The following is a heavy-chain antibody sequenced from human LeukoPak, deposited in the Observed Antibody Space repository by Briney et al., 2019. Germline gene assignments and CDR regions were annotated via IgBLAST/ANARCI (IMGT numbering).Heavy chain of an antibody. J-gene: IGHJ4*02. CDR3: ARAHRPTIFGVANPNDY. D-gene: IGHD3-3*01. Sequence: GGSLRLSCAASGFTFSSYEMNWVRQAPGKGLEWVSYISSSGSTIYYADSVKGRFTISRDNAKNSLYLQMNSLRAEDTAVYYCARAHRPTIFGVANPNDYWGQGTLVTVSS. V-gene: IGHV3-48*03. CDR2: ISSSGSTI. CDR1: GFTFSSYE.